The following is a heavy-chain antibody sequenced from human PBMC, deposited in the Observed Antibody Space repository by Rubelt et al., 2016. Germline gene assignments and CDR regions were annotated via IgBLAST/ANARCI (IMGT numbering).Heavy chain of an antibody. V-gene: IGHV4-34*01. CDR2: INHSGST. CDR3: AGIVGATHYYYGMDV. D-gene: IGHD1-26*01. CDR1: GGSFSGYY. J-gene: IGHJ6*02. Sequence: QVQLQQWGAGLLKPSETLSLTCAVYGGSFSGYYWSWIRQPPGKGLEWIGEINHSGSTNYNPSLKRRVTISVDTSKNQFSLKLSSVTAADTAVYYCAGIVGATHYYYGMDVWGQGTTVTVSS.